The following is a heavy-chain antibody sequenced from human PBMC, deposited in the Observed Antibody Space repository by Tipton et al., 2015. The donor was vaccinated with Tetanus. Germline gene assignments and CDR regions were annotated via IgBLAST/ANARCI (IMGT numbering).Heavy chain of an antibody. J-gene: IGHJ3*02. Sequence: TLSLTCTVSGGSISSGGYYWSWIRQHPGKGLEWIGYIYYSGSTYYNPSLKSRVTISVDTSKNQFSLKLSSVTAADTAVYYCARGRGAFIAFDIWGQGTMVTVSS. V-gene: IGHV4-31*03. CDR3: ARGRGAFIAFDI. CDR1: GGSISSGGYY. CDR2: IYYSGST.